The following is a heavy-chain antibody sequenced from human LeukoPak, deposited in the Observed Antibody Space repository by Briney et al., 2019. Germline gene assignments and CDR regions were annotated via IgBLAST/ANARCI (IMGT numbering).Heavy chain of an antibody. Sequence: GGSLRLSCAASGFTFRSIAMTGVRQAPGKGLEWVSSIRSNGDTTYNADSVKGRFTISRDNSKNTLYLQMNRLRVEDTAIYYCAKGQELDDGVFDSWGQGTLVTVSS. D-gene: IGHD1-1*01. CDR3: AKGQELDDGVFDS. CDR2: IRSNGDTT. J-gene: IGHJ4*02. V-gene: IGHV3-23*01. CDR1: GFTFRSIA.